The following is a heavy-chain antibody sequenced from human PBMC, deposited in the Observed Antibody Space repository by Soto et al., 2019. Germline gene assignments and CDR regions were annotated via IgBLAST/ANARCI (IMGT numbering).Heavy chain of an antibody. CDR2: IIPIFGTA. J-gene: IGHJ6*02. CDR1: GGTFSSYA. Sequence: SVKVSCKASGGTFSSYAISWVRQAPGQGLEWMGGIIPIFGTANYARKFQGRVTITADESTSTAYMELSSLRSEDTAVYYCARDNCSGGSCPMDVWGQGTTVTSP. V-gene: IGHV1-69*13. D-gene: IGHD2-15*01. CDR3: ARDNCSGGSCPMDV.